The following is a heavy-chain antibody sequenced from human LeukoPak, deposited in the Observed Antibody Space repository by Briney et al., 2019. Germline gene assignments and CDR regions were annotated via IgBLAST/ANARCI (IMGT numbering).Heavy chain of an antibody. CDR2: IVPIHGAV. CDR3: AKNYYDSSGYYLVSMDV. J-gene: IGHJ6*02. Sequence: GASVKVSCKASGGTFSSFAISWERQAPGQGLEWMGRIVPIHGAVNYAQKFQGRVTINADKSTSTVYMGLSSLRSEDTAVYYCAKNYYDSSGYYLVSMDVWGQGTTVTVSS. D-gene: IGHD3-22*01. CDR1: GGTFSSFA. V-gene: IGHV1-69*04.